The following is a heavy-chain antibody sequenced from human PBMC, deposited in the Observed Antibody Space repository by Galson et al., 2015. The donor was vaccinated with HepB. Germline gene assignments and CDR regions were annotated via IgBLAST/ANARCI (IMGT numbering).Heavy chain of an antibody. J-gene: IGHJ4*02. D-gene: IGHD2-2*01. CDR2: INPGDGST. V-gene: IGHV1-46*03. CDR3: TRDTADIIVVPADGIFGF. Sequence: SVKVSCKASGYTFTNYYIHWVRQAPGQGLEWMGVINPGDGSTTYAQRFQDRVTMTRDTSTSTVHMELTSLRSEDTAMYYCTRDTADIIVVPADGIFGFWGQGTLVTVSS. CDR1: GYTFTNYY.